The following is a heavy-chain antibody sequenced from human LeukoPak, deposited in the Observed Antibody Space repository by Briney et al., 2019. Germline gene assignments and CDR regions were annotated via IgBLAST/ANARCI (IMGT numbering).Heavy chain of an antibody. CDR1: GHTFTGYY. CDR2: INTNTGNP. CDR3: AREYYYDSSGYWTSYS. V-gene: IGHV7-4-1*02. D-gene: IGHD3-22*01. J-gene: IGHJ4*02. Sequence: GASVKVSCKASGHTFTGYYMHWVRQAPGQGLEWMGWINTNTGNPTYAQGFTGRFVFSLDTPVSTAYLQISSLKAEDTAVYYCAREYYYDSSGYWTSYSWGQGTLVTVSS.